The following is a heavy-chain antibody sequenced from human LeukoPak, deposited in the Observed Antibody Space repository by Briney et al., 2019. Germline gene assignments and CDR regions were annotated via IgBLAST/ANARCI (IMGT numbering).Heavy chain of an antibody. V-gene: IGHV1-2*02. Sequence: ASVKVSCKASGYTFTGYYMHWVRQAPGQGLEWMGWINPNSGGTNYAQKFQGRVTMTRDTSISTAYMELSRLRSDDTAVYYCAVPQWAVAVQGAFDIWGQGTMVTVSS. CDR1: GYTFTGYY. CDR3: AVPQWAVAVQGAFDI. D-gene: IGHD6-19*01. J-gene: IGHJ3*02. CDR2: INPNSGGT.